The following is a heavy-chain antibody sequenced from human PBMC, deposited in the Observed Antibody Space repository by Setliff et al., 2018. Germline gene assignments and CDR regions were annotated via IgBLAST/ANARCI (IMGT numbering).Heavy chain of an antibody. Sequence: SETLSLTCTVSGGSMTSYYWSWIRQSPWKGLEWIGYVHYSGDSNYNPSLKSRVTMSVDTSKNQFSLNLRSVTAADTGVYYCARDSALHSYHYDSSGYLDYWGQGALVTVSS. J-gene: IGHJ4*02. CDR3: ARDSALHSYHYDSSGYLDY. V-gene: IGHV4-59*13. D-gene: IGHD3-22*01. CDR1: GGSMTSYY. CDR2: VHYSGDS.